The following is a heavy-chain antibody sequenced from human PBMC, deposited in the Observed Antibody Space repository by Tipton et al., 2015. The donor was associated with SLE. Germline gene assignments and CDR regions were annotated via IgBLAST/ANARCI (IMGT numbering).Heavy chain of an antibody. V-gene: IGHV4-61*02. Sequence: TLSLTCTVSGDSISSGTYYWSWIRQPAGEGLDWIGRIQTSGSTNYNPSLKSRVTISVDTSKNQFSLKLNSVTAADTADYYCARGPYHLMDVWGNGTTVTVSS. J-gene: IGHJ6*03. CDR2: IQTSGST. D-gene: IGHD2-2*01. CDR1: GDSISSGTYY. CDR3: ARGPYHLMDV.